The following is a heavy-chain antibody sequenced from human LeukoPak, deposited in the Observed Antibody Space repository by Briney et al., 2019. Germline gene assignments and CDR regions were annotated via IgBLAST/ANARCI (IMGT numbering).Heavy chain of an antibody. V-gene: IGHV3-21*01. J-gene: IGHJ4*02. Sequence: GGSLRLSCAASGFTFSSYSMNWVRQPPGKGLEWVSSISSTSTYISYADSVKGRFTISRDNAKNSLYLQMNCLRAEDTAVYYCVRDGEYSTGWYQYWGQGTLVTVSS. CDR3: VRDGEYSTGWYQY. D-gene: IGHD6-19*01. CDR1: GFTFSSYS. CDR2: ISSTSTYI.